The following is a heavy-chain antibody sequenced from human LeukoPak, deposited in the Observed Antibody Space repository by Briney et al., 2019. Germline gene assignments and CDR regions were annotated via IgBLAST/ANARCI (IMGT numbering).Heavy chain of an antibody. CDR2: ISGTGGNT. V-gene: IGHV3-23*01. D-gene: IGHD4-11*01. CDR1: GFTFSSYA. CDR3: ARDDYNNIALDY. J-gene: IGHJ4*02. Sequence: GGSLRLSCAASGFTFSSYAMTWVRQAPGKGLEWVSSISGTGGNTYYADSVQGRFTASRDNSRNTLYLQINNLRAEDTALYYCARDDYNNIALDYWGQGTLVTVSS.